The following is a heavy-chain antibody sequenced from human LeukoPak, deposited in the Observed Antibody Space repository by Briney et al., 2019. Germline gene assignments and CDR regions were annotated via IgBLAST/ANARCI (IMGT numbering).Heavy chain of an antibody. D-gene: IGHD1-26*01. V-gene: IGHV3-74*03. Sequence: GGSLRLSCAASGFTFSSYWMHWVRQAPGKGLVWVSRINGDGITTTYADSVKGRFTISRDNAKNTLYLQMNSLRAEDTAVYYCARDGFGGSYSFWGQGTLATVSS. J-gene: IGHJ4*02. CDR1: GFTFSSYW. CDR3: ARDGFGGSYSF. CDR2: INGDGITT.